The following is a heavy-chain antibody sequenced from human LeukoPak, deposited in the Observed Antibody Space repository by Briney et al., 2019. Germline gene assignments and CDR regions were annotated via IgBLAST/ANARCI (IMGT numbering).Heavy chain of an antibody. D-gene: IGHD2-8*01. Sequence: GGSLRLSCAASGFAFNTYSMNWVRQAPGKGVEWVSYIRSDSSIIYYADSVKGRFTMSRDDGKNSLYLQMNSLRVEDTAVYFCARVQAGKWDFDYWGQGTLVTVSS. J-gene: IGHJ4*02. CDR2: IRSDSSII. CDR1: GFAFNTYS. V-gene: IGHV3-48*01. CDR3: ARVQAGKWDFDY.